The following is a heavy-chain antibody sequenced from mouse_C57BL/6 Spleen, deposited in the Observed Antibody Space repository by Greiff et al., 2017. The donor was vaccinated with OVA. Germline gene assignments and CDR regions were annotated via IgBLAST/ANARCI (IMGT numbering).Heavy chain of an antibody. CDR1: GFTFSDYY. Sequence: EVKLVESEGGLVQPGSSMKLSCTASGFTFSDYYMAWVRQVPEKGLEWVANINYDGSSTYYLDSLKSRFIISRDNAKNILYLRMSSLKSEDTATXYCARGGYYSKGYYFDYWGQGTTLTVSS. J-gene: IGHJ2*01. CDR2: INYDGSST. CDR3: ARGGYYSKGYYFDY. V-gene: IGHV5-16*01. D-gene: IGHD2-12*01.